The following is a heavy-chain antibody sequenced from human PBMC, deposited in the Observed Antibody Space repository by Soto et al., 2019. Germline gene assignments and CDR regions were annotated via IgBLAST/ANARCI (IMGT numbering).Heavy chain of an antibody. CDR2: IIPIFGTA. CDR3: ASCPFGVVSFVICMVV. D-gene: IGHD3-3*01. Sequence: SVKVSCKASGGTFSSYAISWVRQAPGQGLEWMGGIIPIFGTANYAQKFQGRVTITADESTSTAYMELSSLRSEDTAVYYCASCPFGVVSFVICMVVWREGITVTVS. J-gene: IGHJ6*02. CDR1: GGTFSSYA. V-gene: IGHV1-69*13.